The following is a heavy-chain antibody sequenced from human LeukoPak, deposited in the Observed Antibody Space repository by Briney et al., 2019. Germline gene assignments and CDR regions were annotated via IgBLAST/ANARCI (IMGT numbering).Heavy chain of an antibody. Sequence: GGSLRLSCAASGFIFSAYSMNWVRQAPGKGLEWVSSISTSSSYIYYADSVKGRFTISRDNAKNSLYLQMNSLRAEDTAVYYCTSEQWLADSYYFDYWGQGTLVTVSS. D-gene: IGHD6-19*01. CDR2: ISTSSSYI. J-gene: IGHJ4*02. CDR1: GFIFSAYS. V-gene: IGHV3-21*01. CDR3: TSEQWLADSYYFDY.